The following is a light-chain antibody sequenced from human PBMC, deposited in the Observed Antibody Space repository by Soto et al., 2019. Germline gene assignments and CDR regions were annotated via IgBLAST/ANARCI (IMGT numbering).Light chain of an antibody. CDR1: QSISSY. CDR3: QQSYSTPQT. V-gene: IGKV1-39*01. J-gene: IGKJ1*01. CDR2: AAS. Sequence: DSQITQSPTSLSGSVGDRVTITFRASQSISSYLNWYKQKQGKAPKLXSYAASSLQSGVPSRFSGRGSGTDVTLTISSLKPKAFATYYCQQSYSTPQTVGQGTNV.